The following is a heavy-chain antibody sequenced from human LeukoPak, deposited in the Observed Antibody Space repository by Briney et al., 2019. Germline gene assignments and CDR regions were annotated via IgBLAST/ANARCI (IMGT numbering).Heavy chain of an antibody. CDR1: GGSISSYY. D-gene: IGHD6-19*01. Sequence: SGTLSLTCTVSGGSISSYYWSWIRQPPGKGLEWIGNIYYSGSTNYNPSLKSRVTISVDTSKNQFSLKLSSVTAADTAVYYCARPVAGRYFQHWGQGTLVTVSS. CDR2: IYYSGST. V-gene: IGHV4-59*12. J-gene: IGHJ1*01. CDR3: ARPVAGRYFQH.